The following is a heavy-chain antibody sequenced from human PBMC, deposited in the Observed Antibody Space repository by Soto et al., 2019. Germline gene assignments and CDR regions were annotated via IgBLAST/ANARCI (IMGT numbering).Heavy chain of an antibody. V-gene: IGHV4-59*01. CDR1: GGSISSYY. CDR3: AREMQWLGNGMDV. D-gene: IGHD6-19*01. CDR2: IYYSGST. Sequence: SETLSRTCTVSGGSISSYYWSWIRQPPGKGLEWIGYIYYSGSTNYNPSLKSRVTISVDTSKNQFSLKLSSVTAADTAVYYCAREMQWLGNGMDVWGQGTTVTVSS. J-gene: IGHJ6*02.